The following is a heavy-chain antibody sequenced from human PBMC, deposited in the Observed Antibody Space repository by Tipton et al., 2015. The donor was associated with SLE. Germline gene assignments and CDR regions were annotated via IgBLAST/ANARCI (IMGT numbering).Heavy chain of an antibody. D-gene: IGHD3-9*01. J-gene: IGHJ4*02. Sequence: LRLSCAVYGGSFSGYYWSWIRQPPGKGLEWIGEINHSGSTNYNPSLKSRVTISADTSKNQFSLKLSSVTAADTAVYYCASLRYFDWPQGHYAFDIWGQGALVTVSS. CDR1: GGSFSGYY. CDR3: ASLRYFDWPQGHYAFDI. V-gene: IGHV4-34*01. CDR2: INHSGST.